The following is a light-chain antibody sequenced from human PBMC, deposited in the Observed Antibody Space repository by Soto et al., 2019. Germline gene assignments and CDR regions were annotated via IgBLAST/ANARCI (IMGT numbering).Light chain of an antibody. V-gene: IGLV6-57*04. CDR3: QSYDSNTVV. Sequence: NFMLTQPHSVSESPGKTVIISCTRSRGGIASNSVQWYQQRPGSAPSTVLYEDNQRPSGVPDRFSGSTDGSSNSASLTISGLQTEDEADYYCQSYDSNTVVFGGGTKLTVL. CDR2: EDN. J-gene: IGLJ2*01. CDR1: RGGIASNS.